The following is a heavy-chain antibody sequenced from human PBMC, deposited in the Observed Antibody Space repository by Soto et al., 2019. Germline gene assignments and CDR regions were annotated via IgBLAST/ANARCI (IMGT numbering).Heavy chain of an antibody. Sequence: PGGSRRLSCAASGFTFSDYYMSWIRQAPGKGLEWVSYIGPSSSYTNYADSVKGRFTIPRDNAKNSLYLQMNSLRAEDTAVYYCARVVRLMLCSDYWGQGTLVTVSS. CDR3: ARVVRLMLCSDY. J-gene: IGHJ4*02. D-gene: IGHD3-10*02. CDR2: IGPSSSYT. V-gene: IGHV3-11*06. CDR1: GFTFSDYY.